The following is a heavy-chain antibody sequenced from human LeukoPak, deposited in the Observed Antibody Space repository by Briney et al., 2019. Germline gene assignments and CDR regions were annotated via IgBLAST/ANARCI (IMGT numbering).Heavy chain of an antibody. V-gene: IGHV3-23*01. J-gene: IGHJ2*01. CDR1: GFTFSSYA. Sequence: GGSLRLSCAASGFTFSSYAMDWVRQAPGKGLEWVSAISGSGANTYYADSVRGRFTISRDNSKNTLYLQKNSLRADDTAIYYCAKSMTLQWRGFFDLWGRGTHVTVSS. D-gene: IGHD6-19*01. CDR2: ISGSGANT. CDR3: AKSMTLQWRGFFDL.